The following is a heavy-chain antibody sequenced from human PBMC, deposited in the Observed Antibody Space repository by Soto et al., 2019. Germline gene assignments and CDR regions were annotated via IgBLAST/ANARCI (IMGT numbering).Heavy chain of an antibody. D-gene: IGHD4-4*01. V-gene: IGHV3-21*01. CDR1: GFIFSDYT. Sequence: EVQLVESGGGLVKPGGSLRLSCEVSGFIFSDYTMNWVRQAPGKGLEWVASIDNSGSYIFYAGPLKGRFTISRDNAKNSLFLQLRGLRADDTAVYFCVRGDFRDYWGQGTLVAVSS. CDR2: IDNSGSYI. J-gene: IGHJ4*02. CDR3: VRGDFRDY.